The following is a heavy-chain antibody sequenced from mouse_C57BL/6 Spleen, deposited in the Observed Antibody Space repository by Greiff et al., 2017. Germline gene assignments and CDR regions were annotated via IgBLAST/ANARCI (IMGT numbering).Heavy chain of an antibody. CDR3: ARSDDGYWFAY. V-gene: IGHV1-69*01. CDR1: GYTFTSYW. Sequence: QVQLQQPGAELVMPGASVKLSCKASGYTFTSYWMHWVKQRPGQGLEWIGEIDPSDSYTNYNPKFKGKSTLTVDKSSSTAYMQLSSLTSEDSAVYYGARSDDGYWFAYWGQGTLVTVSA. CDR2: IDPSDSYT. D-gene: IGHD2-3*01. J-gene: IGHJ3*01.